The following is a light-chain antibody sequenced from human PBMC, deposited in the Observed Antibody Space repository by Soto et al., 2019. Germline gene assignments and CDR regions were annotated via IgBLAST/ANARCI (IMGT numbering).Light chain of an antibody. CDR1: QDVVNY. CDR3: QQLNSYPLT. J-gene: IGKJ4*01. V-gene: IGKV1-17*02. Sequence: DIDMTQAPSSLSASVGDRVTITCRAGQDVVNYLNWYQQKPGKAPRLLIYAASSLQSGVPSRFSGSGSGTTFTLTITDLQPEDVATYYCQQLNSYPLTFGGGTKVDIK. CDR2: AAS.